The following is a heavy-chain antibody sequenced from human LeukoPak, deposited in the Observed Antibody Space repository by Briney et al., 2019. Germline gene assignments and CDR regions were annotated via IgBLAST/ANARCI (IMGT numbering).Heavy chain of an antibody. Sequence: SQTLSLTCTVSGGSLSSYYWSCVRQPPGKGLGWIGYIYYSGSTNYNPSLKSRVTISVNTSKNQFSLKLSSVTAADTAVYYCARLPTGLQNAFDIWGQGIMVTVSS. J-gene: IGHJ3*02. D-gene: IGHD1-1*01. CDR1: GGSLSSYY. CDR3: ARLPTGLQNAFDI. V-gene: IGHV4-59*01. CDR2: IYYSGST.